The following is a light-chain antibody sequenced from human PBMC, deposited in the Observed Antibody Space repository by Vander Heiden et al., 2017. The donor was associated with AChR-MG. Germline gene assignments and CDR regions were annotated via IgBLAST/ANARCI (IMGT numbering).Light chain of an antibody. Sequence: IVLTQSPGTLSLSPGERATLSCRASQSITSSYLAWYQQKPGQAPRLLIYVASSRATGIPDRFSGSGSGTDFTLTISRLEPEDFAVYYCQQDESSPLTFGGGTKVEIK. CDR1: QSITSSY. CDR3: QQDESSPLT. CDR2: VAS. J-gene: IGKJ4*01. V-gene: IGKV3-20*01.